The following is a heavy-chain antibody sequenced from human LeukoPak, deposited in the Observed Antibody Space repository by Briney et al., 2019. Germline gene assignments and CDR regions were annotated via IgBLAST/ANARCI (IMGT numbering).Heavy chain of an antibody. V-gene: IGHV4-59*08. D-gene: IGHD1-1*01. CDR2: IYYSGST. CDR1: GGSFSGYY. J-gene: IGHJ4*02. CDR3: ARGCANECHY. Sequence: SETLSLTCAVYGGSFSGYYWSWIRQPPGKGLEWIGYIYYSGSTNYNPSLKSRVTISVDTSKNQFSLKLSSVTAADTAVYYCARGCANECHYWGQGTLVTVSS.